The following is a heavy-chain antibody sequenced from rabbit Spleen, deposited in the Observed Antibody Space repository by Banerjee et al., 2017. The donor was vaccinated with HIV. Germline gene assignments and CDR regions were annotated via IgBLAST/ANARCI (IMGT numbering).Heavy chain of an antibody. CDR1: GFTLSNYW. CDR2: IDPVFGIT. CDR3: ARNFDL. V-gene: IGHV1S7*01. J-gene: IGHJ4*01. Sequence: QSVEESGGDLVKPGASLTLTCTASGFTLSNYWMSWVRQAPGKGLEWIGYIDPVFGITYYANWVNGRFSISRENAQNTVFLQMTSLTAADTATYFCARNFDLWGPGTLVTVS.